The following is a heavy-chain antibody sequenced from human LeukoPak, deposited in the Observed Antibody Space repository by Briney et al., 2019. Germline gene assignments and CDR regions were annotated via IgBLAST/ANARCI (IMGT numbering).Heavy chain of an antibody. J-gene: IGHJ4*02. CDR2: ISAYNGNT. V-gene: IGHV1-18*01. CDR1: GYTFTSYG. Sequence: ASVKVSCKASGYTFTSYGISWVRQAPGQGLEWMGWISAYNGNTNYAQKLQGRVTMTTDTSTSTAYMELRSLRSDDTAVYYCARDYAYYDFWSGYPPFDYWGQGTLVIVSS. D-gene: IGHD3-3*01. CDR3: ARDYAYYDFWSGYPPFDY.